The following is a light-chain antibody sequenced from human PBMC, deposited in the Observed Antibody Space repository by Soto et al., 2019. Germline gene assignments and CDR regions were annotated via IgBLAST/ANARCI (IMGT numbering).Light chain of an antibody. CDR1: SSDVGDYNY. CDR3: SSYTSSSTLYV. CDR2: DVS. Sequence: QSALTQPASVSGSPGHSITISCTGTSSDVGDYNYVSWYQQHPGKAPKLMIYDVSNRPSGVSNRFSGSKSGNTASLTISGLQAEDEADYYCSSYTSSSTLYVFGTGTKVTVL. J-gene: IGLJ1*01. V-gene: IGLV2-14*01.